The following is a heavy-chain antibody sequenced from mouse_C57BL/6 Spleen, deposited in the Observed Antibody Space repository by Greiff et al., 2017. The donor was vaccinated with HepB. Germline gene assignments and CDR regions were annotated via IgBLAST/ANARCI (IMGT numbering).Heavy chain of an antibody. V-gene: IGHV1-74*01. Sequence: VQLQQPGAELVKPGASVKVSCKASGYTFTSYWMHWVKQRPGQGLEWIGRIHPSDSDTNYNQKFKGKATLTVDKSSSTAYMQRSSLTSEDSAVYYCARKGYDDDADPLADWGQGTLVTVSA. CDR2: IHPSDSDT. J-gene: IGHJ3*01. CDR1: GYTFTSYW. D-gene: IGHD2-4*01. CDR3: ARKGYDDDADPLAD.